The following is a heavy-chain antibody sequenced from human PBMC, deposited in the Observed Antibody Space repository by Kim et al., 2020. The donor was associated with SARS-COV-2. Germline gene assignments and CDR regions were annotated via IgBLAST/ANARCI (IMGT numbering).Heavy chain of an antibody. CDR3: ARGPNHRPFAY. J-gene: IGHJ4*02. Sequence: GGSRRLSCAASGFTFSSYEMNWVRQAPGKGLEWVSYIIGSGTTIYYADSVRGRFTISRDNDKNSLYLQMNSLRAEDTAVYYCARGPNHRPFAYWGQGTL. V-gene: IGHV3-48*03. CDR2: IIGSGTTI. CDR1: GFTFSSYE.